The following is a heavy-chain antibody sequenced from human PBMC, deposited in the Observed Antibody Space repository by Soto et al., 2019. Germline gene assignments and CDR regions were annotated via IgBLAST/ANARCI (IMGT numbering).Heavy chain of an antibody. CDR1: GFTFSSHG. V-gene: IGHV3-33*01. Sequence: PGGSLRLSCAASGFTFSSHGMHWVRQAPGKGLEWVAIIWFDGSNKYYADYVKGRFTISRDNARNSLHLQMSSLRVEDTSVYYCARGPHYGAWVDYFDHWGQGTLVTVSS. CDR2: IWFDGSNK. D-gene: IGHD4-17*01. J-gene: IGHJ4*02. CDR3: ARGPHYGAWVDYFDH.